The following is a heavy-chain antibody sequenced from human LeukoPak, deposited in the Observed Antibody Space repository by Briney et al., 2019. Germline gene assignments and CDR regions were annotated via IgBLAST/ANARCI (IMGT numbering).Heavy chain of an antibody. J-gene: IGHJ4*02. CDR1: AFIFSNFS. Sequence: GGSLRLSCAASAFIFSNFSMNWVRQAPGKGLEWVSYISSSSSTIYYADSVKGRFTISRDNAKNSLYLQMNSLRAEDTAVYYCARQGSGSYYPPYFDCWGQGTLVTVSS. D-gene: IGHD3-10*01. CDR2: ISSSSSTI. V-gene: IGHV3-48*01. CDR3: ARQGSGSYYPPYFDC.